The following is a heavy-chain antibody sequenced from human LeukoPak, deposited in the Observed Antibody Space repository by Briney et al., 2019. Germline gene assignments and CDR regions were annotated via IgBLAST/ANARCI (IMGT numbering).Heavy chain of an antibody. CDR2: IYYSGST. Sequence: PSETLSLTCTVSGGSISSSSYYWGWIRQPPGKGLEWIGSIYYSGSTYYNPSLKSRVTISVDTSKNQFSLKLSSVTAADTAVYYCARLAYRLRLGEGIDAFDIWGQGTMVTVSS. D-gene: IGHD3-16*01. CDR1: GGSISSSSYY. CDR3: ARLAYRLRLGEGIDAFDI. J-gene: IGHJ3*02. V-gene: IGHV4-39*01.